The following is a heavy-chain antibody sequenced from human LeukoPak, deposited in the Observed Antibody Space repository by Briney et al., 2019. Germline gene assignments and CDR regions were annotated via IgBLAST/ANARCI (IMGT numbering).Heavy chain of an antibody. Sequence: SETLSLTCTVSGGSISSGSYYWSWIRQPAGKGLEWFGRIYTSGSTNYNPSLKSRVTISVDTSKNQFSLKLSSVTAADTAVYYCAREVTIFGVGEGPDAFDIWGQGTMVTVSS. CDR3: AREVTIFGVGEGPDAFDI. V-gene: IGHV4-61*02. J-gene: IGHJ3*02. D-gene: IGHD3-3*01. CDR2: IYTSGST. CDR1: GGSISSGSYY.